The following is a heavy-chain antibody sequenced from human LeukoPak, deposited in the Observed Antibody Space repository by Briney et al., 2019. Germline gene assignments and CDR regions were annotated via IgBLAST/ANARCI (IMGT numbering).Heavy chain of an antibody. CDR1: GGSISSSSYY. V-gene: IGHV4-39*07. Sequence: PSETLSLTCTVSGGSISSSSYYWGWIRQPPGKGLEWIGSIYYSGSTYYNPSLKSRVTISVDTSKNQFSLKLSSVTAADTAVYYCARDLGDYTDYYDSSGYCHWGQGTLVTVSS. CDR3: ARDLGDYTDYYDSSGYCH. CDR2: IYYSGST. J-gene: IGHJ4*02. D-gene: IGHD3-22*01.